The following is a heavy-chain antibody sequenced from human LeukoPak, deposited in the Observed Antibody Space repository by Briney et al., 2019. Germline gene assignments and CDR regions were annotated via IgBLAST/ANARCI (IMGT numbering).Heavy chain of an antibody. Sequence: GGSLRLSCAASGFTFSRYWMNWVRQAPGKGLEWVANIKEDGSEKNYVDSVKGRFTTSRDNAKNSLYLQMNSLRAEDTAAYYCARGGSSWGDYWGQGTLVTVSS. CDR1: GFTFSRYW. CDR3: ARGGSSWGDY. J-gene: IGHJ4*02. V-gene: IGHV3-7*03. CDR2: IKEDGSEK. D-gene: IGHD6-13*01.